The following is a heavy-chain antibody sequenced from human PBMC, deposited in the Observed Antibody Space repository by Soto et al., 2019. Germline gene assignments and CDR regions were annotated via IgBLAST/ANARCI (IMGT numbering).Heavy chain of an antibody. CDR1: GGSISSYY. J-gene: IGHJ4*02. D-gene: IGHD4-17*01. CDR2: IYTSGST. V-gene: IGHV4-4*07. Sequence: QVQLQESGPGLVKPSETLSLTCTVSGGSISSYYWSWIRQPAGKGLEWIGRIYTSGSTNYNPSLTSRVTMSVDTSKNLYSLKLSSVTGADTAVYYCARIDDYVFDYWGQGTLVTVSS. CDR3: ARIDDYVFDY.